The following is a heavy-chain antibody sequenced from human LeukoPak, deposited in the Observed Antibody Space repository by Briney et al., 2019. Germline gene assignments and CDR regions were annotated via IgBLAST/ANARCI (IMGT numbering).Heavy chain of an antibody. D-gene: IGHD2-21*01. J-gene: IGHJ4*02. V-gene: IGHV3-23*01. CDR3: TRDWNY. CDR1: GFTFSRYA. Sequence: GGSLRLSCGASGFTFSRYAMSWVRQAPGKGLQWVSEIGGSGGAIYYADSVKGRFTISRDNAKNSLYLQMNSLRAEDTAVYYCTRDWNYWGQGTLVTVSS. CDR2: IGGSGGAI.